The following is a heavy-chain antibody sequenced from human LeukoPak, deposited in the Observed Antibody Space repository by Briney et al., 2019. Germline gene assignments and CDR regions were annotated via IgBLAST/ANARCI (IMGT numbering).Heavy chain of an antibody. V-gene: IGHV3-7*01. Sequence: PGRSLRLSCAASGFTFSSYAMHWVRQAPGKGLEWVANIKQDGSEKYYVDSVKGRFTISRDNAQNSLYLQMNSLRAEDTAVYYCIRSMDVWGQGTTVTVSS. D-gene: IGHD3-3*02. CDR1: GFTFSSYA. CDR3: IRSMDV. CDR2: IKQDGSEK. J-gene: IGHJ6*02.